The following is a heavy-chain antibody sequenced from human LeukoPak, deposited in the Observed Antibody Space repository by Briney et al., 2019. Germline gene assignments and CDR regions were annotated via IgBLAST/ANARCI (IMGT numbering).Heavy chain of an antibody. CDR2: IYYSGST. CDR1: GGSISSSSYY. J-gene: IGHJ4*02. Sequence: PSETLSLTCTVSGGSISSSSYYWGWIRQPPGKGLEWIGSIYYSGSTYYNPSLKSRAPISVDTSKDQFSLKLSSVTAADTAVYYCARTFSGWYLYFDYWGQGILVTVSS. CDR3: ARTFSGWYLYFDY. D-gene: IGHD6-19*01. V-gene: IGHV4-39*07.